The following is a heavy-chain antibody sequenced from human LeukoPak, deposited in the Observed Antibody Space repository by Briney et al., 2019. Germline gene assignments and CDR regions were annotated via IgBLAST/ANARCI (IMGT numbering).Heavy chain of an antibody. D-gene: IGHD3-10*01. Sequence: ASVKVSCKASGYTFTSYGISWVRQAPGQGLEWMGWISAYNCNTNYAQKLQDRVTMTTDTSTSTAYMELRSLRSDDTAVYYCARSYYGSGSSGGVHWGQGTRLTVSS. J-gene: IGHJ1*01. CDR1: GYTFTSYG. V-gene: IGHV1-18*01. CDR2: ISAYNCNT. CDR3: ARSYYGSGSSGGVH.